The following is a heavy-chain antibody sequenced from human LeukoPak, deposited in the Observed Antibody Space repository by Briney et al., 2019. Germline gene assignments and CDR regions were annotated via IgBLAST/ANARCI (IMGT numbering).Heavy chain of an antibody. V-gene: IGHV4-34*01. D-gene: IGHD3-10*01. CDR2: INHSGST. CDR1: GGSFSGYY. CDR3: ASCFGSGSPPFDY. Sequence: SETLSLTCAVYGGSFSGYYWSWIRQPPGKGLEWIGEINHSGSTNYNPSLKSRVTISVDTSKNQFSLKLSSVTAADTAVYYCASCFGSGSPPFDYWGQGTLVTVSS. J-gene: IGHJ4*02.